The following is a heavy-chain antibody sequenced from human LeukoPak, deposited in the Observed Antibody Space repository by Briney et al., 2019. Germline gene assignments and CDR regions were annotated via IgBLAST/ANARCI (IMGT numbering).Heavy chain of an antibody. D-gene: IGHD3-22*01. CDR1: GYTFTGYY. CDR2: VNPNSGGT. Sequence: GASVKVSCKASGYTFTGYYMHWVRQAPGQGLEWMGWVNPNSGGTNYAQKFQGRVTLTRDTSTSTAYMELRSLRSDDTAVYYCARDVSHRLFYDSSGYYILFDYWGQGTLVTVSS. J-gene: IGHJ4*02. CDR3: ARDVSHRLFYDSSGYYILFDY. V-gene: IGHV1-2*02.